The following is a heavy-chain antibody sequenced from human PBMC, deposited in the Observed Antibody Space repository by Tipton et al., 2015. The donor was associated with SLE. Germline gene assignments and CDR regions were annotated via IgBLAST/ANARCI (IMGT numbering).Heavy chain of an antibody. D-gene: IGHD5-24*01. J-gene: IGHJ4*02. CDR2: INHSGST. CDR3: ARDAFGLQLKTFDY. Sequence: TLSLTCAVYSGSFSGYYWSWIRQPPGKGLEWIGEINHSGSTNYNPSLKSRVTISVDTSKNQFSLKLSSVTAADTAVYYCARDAFGLQLKTFDYWGQGTLVTVSS. V-gene: IGHV4-34*01. CDR1: SGSFSGYY.